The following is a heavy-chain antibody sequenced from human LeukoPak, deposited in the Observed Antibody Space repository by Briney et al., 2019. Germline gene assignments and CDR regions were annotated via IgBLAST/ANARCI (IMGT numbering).Heavy chain of an antibody. D-gene: IGHD1-14*01. CDR1: GYTFTGYY. CDR2: INPNSGGT. CDR3: ARGVGNWNHDFDY. V-gene: IGHV1-2*02. Sequence: ASVKVSCKASGYTFTGYYMHWVRQAPGQGLEWMGWINPNSGGTNYAQKFQGRVTMTRDTSISTAYMELSRLRSDDTAVYYCARGVGNWNHDFDYWGQGTLVTVSS. J-gene: IGHJ4*02.